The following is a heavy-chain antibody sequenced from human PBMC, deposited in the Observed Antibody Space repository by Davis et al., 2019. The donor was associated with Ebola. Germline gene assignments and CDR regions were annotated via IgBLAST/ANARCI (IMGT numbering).Heavy chain of an antibody. D-gene: IGHD2-2*02. V-gene: IGHV3-21*01. Sequence: PGGSLRLSCAASGFTFSSYSMNWVRQAPGKGLEWVSSISSSSSYIYYADSVKGRFTISRDNSKNTLYLQMNSLRAEDTAVYYCAEMQYQLLYGYYYYYMDVWGKGTTVTVSS. CDR3: AEMQYQLLYGYYYYYMDV. CDR1: GFTFSSYS. CDR2: ISSSSSYI. J-gene: IGHJ6*03.